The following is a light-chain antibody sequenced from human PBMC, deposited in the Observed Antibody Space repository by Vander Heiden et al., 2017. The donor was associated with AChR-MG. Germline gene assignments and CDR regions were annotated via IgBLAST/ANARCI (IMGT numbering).Light chain of an antibody. Sequence: EIVLTPSPATLSLSPGERATLPCRASQSVSSYLAWYQQKPGQAPRLLIYDASSRGIGIPARFSGSGSGTDFTLTISSLEPEDFAVYYCQQRSSWPLTFGGGTKVEIK. CDR1: QSVSSY. CDR2: DAS. CDR3: QQRSSWPLT. J-gene: IGKJ4*01. V-gene: IGKV3-11*01.